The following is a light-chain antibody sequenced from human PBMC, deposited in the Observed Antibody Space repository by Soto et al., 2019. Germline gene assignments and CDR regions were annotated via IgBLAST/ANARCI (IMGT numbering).Light chain of an antibody. CDR1: QSVSSW. CDR3: QQRSNWQSIT. V-gene: IGKV3-11*01. CDR2: DAA. J-gene: IGKJ5*01. Sequence: EIVLTQSPATLSLSQGERVTLSCRASQSVSSWLAWYQQKPGQAPRMLIYDAANRATGIPARFSGSGSGTDFTLTISSIEPEDFAVYYCQQRSNWQSITFGQGTRLEIK.